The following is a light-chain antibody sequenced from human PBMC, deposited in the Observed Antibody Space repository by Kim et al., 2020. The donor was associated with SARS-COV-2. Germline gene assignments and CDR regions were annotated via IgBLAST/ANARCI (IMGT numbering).Light chain of an antibody. Sequence: VSTGQTASITCSGDKVGDKYACWYQQKPGQSPVLVIYQDSKRPSGIPERFSGSNSGNTATLTISGTQAMDEADYYCQAWDSSTYVFGTGTKVTVL. CDR3: QAWDSSTYV. CDR2: QDS. J-gene: IGLJ1*01. CDR1: KVGDKY. V-gene: IGLV3-1*01.